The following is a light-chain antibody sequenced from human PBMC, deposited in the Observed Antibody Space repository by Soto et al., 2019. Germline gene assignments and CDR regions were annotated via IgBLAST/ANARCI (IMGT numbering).Light chain of an antibody. J-gene: IGKJ1*01. CDR2: DAS. V-gene: IGKV1-33*01. CDR3: QQYDNLLTWT. Sequence: DIQMTQSPSSLSASVGDRVTITCQASQDISNYLNWYQQKPGKAPKLLIYDASNLETGVPSRFSGSGSGTDFTFTISSLQPEDIATYYYQQYDNLLTWTFGQGTKVDIK. CDR1: QDISNY.